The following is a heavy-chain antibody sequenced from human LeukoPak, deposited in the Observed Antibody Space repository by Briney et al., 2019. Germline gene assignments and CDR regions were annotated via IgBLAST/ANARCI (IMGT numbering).Heavy chain of an antibody. CDR3: ARDACITMVRGVSSYFDY. CDR1: GYSISSGYY. J-gene: IGHJ4*02. Sequence: SETLSLTCTVSGYSISSGYYWGWIRQPPGKGLEWIGSIYHSGCTYYNPSLKSRVTISVDTSKNQFSLKLSSVTAADTAVYYCARDACITMVRGVSSYFDYWGQGTLVTVSS. CDR2: IYHSGCT. V-gene: IGHV4-38-2*02. D-gene: IGHD3-10*01.